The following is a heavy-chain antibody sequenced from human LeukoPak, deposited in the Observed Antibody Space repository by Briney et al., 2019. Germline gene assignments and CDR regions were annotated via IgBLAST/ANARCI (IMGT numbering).Heavy chain of an antibody. CDR1: GFTFSSYS. V-gene: IGHV3-21*01. Sequence: GGSLRVSCAASGFTFSSYSMIWVRQAPGKGLEWVASISETSTYIFYADSLKGRFTISRDNAKNSLYLQMNSLRAEDTAVYYCARAAYSSSWYWDYWGQGSLVTVSS. J-gene: IGHJ4*02. D-gene: IGHD6-13*01. CDR3: ARAAYSSSWYWDY. CDR2: ISETSTYI.